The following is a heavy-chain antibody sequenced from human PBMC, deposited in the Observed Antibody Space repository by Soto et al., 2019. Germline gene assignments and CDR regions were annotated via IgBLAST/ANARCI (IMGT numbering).Heavy chain of an antibody. V-gene: IGHV3-23*01. CDR1: GFTFSSYA. Sequence: AGGSLRFSCAASGFTFSSYAMSWVRQAPGKGLEWVSAISGSGGSTYYADSVKGRFTISRDNSKNTLYLQMNSLRAEDTAVYYCAKGAVPTTPVPLFDYWGQGTLVTVSS. J-gene: IGHJ4*02. CDR2: ISGSGGST. D-gene: IGHD1-1*01. CDR3: AKGAVPTTPVPLFDY.